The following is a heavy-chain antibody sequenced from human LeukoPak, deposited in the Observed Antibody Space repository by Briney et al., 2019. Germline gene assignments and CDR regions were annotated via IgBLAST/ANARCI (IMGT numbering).Heavy chain of an antibody. J-gene: IGHJ4*02. V-gene: IGHV3-23*01. CDR2: ISGSGGST. Sequence: GGSLRLSCAASGFTFSSYAMSWVRQAPGKGLEWVSAISGSGGSTYYADSVKGRFTISRDNSKNTLYLQMNSLRAEDTAVYYCAKDNMAYYYGSGSNYYLDYWGQGTLVTVSS. CDR1: GFTFSSYA. CDR3: AKDNMAYYYGSGSNYYLDY. D-gene: IGHD3-10*01.